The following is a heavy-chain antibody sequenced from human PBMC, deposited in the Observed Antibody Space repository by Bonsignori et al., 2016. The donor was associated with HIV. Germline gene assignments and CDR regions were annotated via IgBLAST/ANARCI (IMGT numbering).Heavy chain of an antibody. Sequence: SETLSLTCTVSGGSISSGSYYWSWIRQPAGKGLEWIGRISTSGSTKYNPSLKSRVTISIDTSKNQFSLKLSSVTAADTAVYYCARDTWGNSYGYHDAFDIWGQGTMVTVSS. D-gene: IGHD5-18*01. J-gene: IGHJ3*02. CDR3: ARDTWGNSYGYHDAFDI. V-gene: IGHV4-61*02. CDR1: GGSISSGSYY. CDR2: ISTSGST.